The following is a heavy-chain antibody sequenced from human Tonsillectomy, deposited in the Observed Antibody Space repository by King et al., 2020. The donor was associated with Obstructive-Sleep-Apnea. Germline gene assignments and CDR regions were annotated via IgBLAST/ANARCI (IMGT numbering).Heavy chain of an antibody. V-gene: IGHV3-30*02. D-gene: IGHD3-22*01. CDR1: GFTFSNYG. CDR2: IRNDGSNK. J-gene: IGHJ4*02. Sequence: VQLVESGGGVVQPGGSLRLSCAASGFTFSNYGMHGVRQAPAKGLEWVAFIRNDGSNKYYADSVKGRFTISRDNSKNTLYLHMNSLRAEDTAVYYCAKDTVNEYFDSSGYYYVFDYWGQGTLVTVSS. CDR3: AKDTVNEYFDSSGYYYVFDY.